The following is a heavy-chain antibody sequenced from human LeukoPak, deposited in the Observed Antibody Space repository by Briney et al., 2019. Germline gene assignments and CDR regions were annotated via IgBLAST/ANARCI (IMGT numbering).Heavy chain of an antibody. V-gene: IGHV4-4*09. Sequence: SETLSLTCTVSGGSIFSYYFNWIRQPPGKGLEWIGYIYSNGITSYNPSLRSRSTISSATSKNQLSLRLTSVTAADTATYYCARRAYYDSSGYYPASGYFDLWGRGTLVTVSS. CDR3: ARRAYYDSSGYYPASGYFDL. D-gene: IGHD3-22*01. J-gene: IGHJ2*01. CDR1: GGSIFSYY. CDR2: IYSNGIT.